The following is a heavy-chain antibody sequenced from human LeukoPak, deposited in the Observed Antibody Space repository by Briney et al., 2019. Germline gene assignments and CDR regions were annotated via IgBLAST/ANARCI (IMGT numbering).Heavy chain of an antibody. CDR1: GFTFSSYW. D-gene: IGHD5/OR15-5a*01. V-gene: IGHV3-74*01. Sequence: GGSLRLSCAASGFTFSSYWMHWVRQAPGKGLVWVSRINSDGSSTSYADSVKGRFTISRDNAKNTLYLQMNSLRAEDTAVYYCARASFYYDAFDIWGQGTMVTVSS. CDR2: INSDGSST. CDR3: ARASFYYDAFDI. J-gene: IGHJ3*02.